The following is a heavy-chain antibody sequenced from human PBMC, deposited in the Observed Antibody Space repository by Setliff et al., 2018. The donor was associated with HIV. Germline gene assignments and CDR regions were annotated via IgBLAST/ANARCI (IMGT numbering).Heavy chain of an antibody. V-gene: IGHV1-3*04. CDR3: ARDATYDYVWGTSSLVLDY. CDR1: GYIFSSYT. Sequence: ASVKVSCKASGYIFSSYTMHWVRQAPGQRLEWMGWINTANYKTKYSQKFQGRVTITRDTSANTAYMELSSLRSEDTAVYYCARDATYDYVWGTSSLVLDYWGQGTLVTVSS. CDR2: INTANYKT. D-gene: IGHD3-16*01. J-gene: IGHJ4*02.